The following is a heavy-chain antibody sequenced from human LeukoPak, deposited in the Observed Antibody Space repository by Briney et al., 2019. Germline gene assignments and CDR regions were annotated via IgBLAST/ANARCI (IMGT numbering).Heavy chain of an antibody. J-gene: IGHJ6*02. D-gene: IGHD4-11*01. CDR1: VFTFSSYG. V-gene: IGHV3-30*03. CDR2: TSNDGSNK. Sequence: GRSLRLSCAASVFTFSSYGMHWVRQAPGKGLEWVAVTSNDGSNKDYADSVKGRFTISRDNSKNTLYLQVNFLRAEDTAVYYCATGRRKTGNYRLDYYGMDVWGQGTMVTVSS. CDR3: ATGRRKTGNYRLDYYGMDV.